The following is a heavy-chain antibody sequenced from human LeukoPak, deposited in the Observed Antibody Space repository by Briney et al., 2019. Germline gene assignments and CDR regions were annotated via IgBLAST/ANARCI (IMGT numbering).Heavy chain of an antibody. Sequence: SETLSLTCTVSGGSISSSSYYWGWISQPPGKGLEWIGSIYYSGSTYYNPSLKSRVTISVDTSKNQFSLKLSSVTAADTAVYYCARVFYDILTGPQYDAFDIWGQGTMVTVSS. J-gene: IGHJ3*02. D-gene: IGHD3-9*01. V-gene: IGHV4-39*01. CDR2: IYYSGST. CDR3: ARVFYDILTGPQYDAFDI. CDR1: GGSISSSSYY.